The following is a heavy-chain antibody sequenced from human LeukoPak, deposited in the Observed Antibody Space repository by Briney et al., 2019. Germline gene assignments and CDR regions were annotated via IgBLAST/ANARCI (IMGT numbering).Heavy chain of an antibody. CDR2: IYYSGST. D-gene: IGHD3-3*01. CDR3: ARLVYYDFWSGYFTFPVGDY. V-gene: IGHV4-31*03. CDR1: GGSISSGGYY. Sequence: PSETLSLTCTVSGGSISSGGYYWSWIRQHPGKGLEWIGYIYYSGSTYYNPSLKSRVTISVDTSKNQFSLKLSSVTAADTAVYYCARLVYYDFWSGYFTFPVGDYWGQGTLVTVSS. J-gene: IGHJ4*02.